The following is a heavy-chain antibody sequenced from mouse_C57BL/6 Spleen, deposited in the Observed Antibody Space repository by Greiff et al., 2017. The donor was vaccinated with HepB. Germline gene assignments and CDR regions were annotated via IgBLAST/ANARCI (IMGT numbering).Heavy chain of an antibody. CDR2: INYDGSST. Sequence: EVQLVESEGGLVQPGSSMKLSCTASGFTFSDYYMAWVRQVPEKGLEWVANINYDGSSTYYLDSLKSRFIISRDNAKNILYLQMSSLKSEDTATYYCARALLYGNYGYYAMDYWGQGTSVTVSS. D-gene: IGHD2-1*01. CDR3: ARALLYGNYGYYAMDY. J-gene: IGHJ4*01. V-gene: IGHV5-16*01. CDR1: GFTFSDYY.